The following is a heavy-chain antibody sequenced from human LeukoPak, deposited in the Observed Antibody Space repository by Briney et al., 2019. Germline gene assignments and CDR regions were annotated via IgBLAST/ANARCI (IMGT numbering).Heavy chain of an antibody. CDR2: INTDGTST. Sequence: GGSLRLSCAASGFTFSGYWMHWVRQAPGKGLVWVSRINTDGTSTRYADSVKGRFTISRENAKNTLYLEMNSLRADDTAVYYCLRWTEQNTFDFWGQGTLVTVSS. CDR3: LRWTEQNTFDF. V-gene: IGHV3-74*01. CDR1: GFTFSGYW. J-gene: IGHJ4*02. D-gene: IGHD5-24*01.